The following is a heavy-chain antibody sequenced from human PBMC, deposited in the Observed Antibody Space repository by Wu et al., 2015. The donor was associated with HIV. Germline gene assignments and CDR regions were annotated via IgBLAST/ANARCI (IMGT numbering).Heavy chain of an antibody. J-gene: IGHJ5*02. CDR3: TRDRISDNWFDP. D-gene: IGHD6-25*01. Sequence: QVHLVQSGAEVKKPGSSVKVSCTASGGTFSRYTISWVRQAPGQGLEWMGEISPLFGAAKYAQKFQGRVTITADESTSTAYMEVTGLRSEDTAVYYCTRDRISDNWFDPWGQGTLVTVSS. V-gene: IGHV1-69*12. CDR1: GGTFSRYT. CDR2: ISPLFGAA.